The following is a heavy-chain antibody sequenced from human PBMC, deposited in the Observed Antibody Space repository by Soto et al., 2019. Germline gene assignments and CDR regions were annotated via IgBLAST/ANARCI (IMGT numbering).Heavy chain of an antibody. J-gene: IGHJ4*02. V-gene: IGHV4-31*03. CDR3: ARARRGYSETGDHFYALGFDS. Sequence: PSETLAITCTDSGASINEDPFYWTWIRQLPGKGLEWIGYFFHTGSTFPNPSLRGRLAIFLDTSRNDFSLRLTSVTAADTAVYYCARARRGYSETGDHFYALGFDSWSQGTLVTVSS. CDR1: GASINEDPFY. D-gene: IGHD3-22*01. CDR2: FFHTGST.